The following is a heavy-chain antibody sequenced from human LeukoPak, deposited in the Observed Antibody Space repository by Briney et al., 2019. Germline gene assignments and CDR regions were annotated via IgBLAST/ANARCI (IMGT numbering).Heavy chain of an antibody. CDR1: GYTFTGYY. CDR3: AREFPEGGFDP. J-gene: IGHJ5*02. V-gene: IGHV1-2*02. CDR2: INLNSGGT. Sequence: ASVKVSCKASGYTFTGYYMHWVRQAPGQGLEWMGWINLNSGGTNYAQKFQGRVTMTRDTSISTAYMELSRLRSGDTAVYYCAREFPEGGFDPWGQGTLVTVSS.